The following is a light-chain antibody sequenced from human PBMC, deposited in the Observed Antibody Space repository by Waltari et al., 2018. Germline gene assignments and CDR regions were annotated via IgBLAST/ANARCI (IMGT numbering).Light chain of an antibody. CDR3: QQYDNLPTT. CDR2: DAF. CDR1: QDIRTY. V-gene: IGKV1-33*01. Sequence: DIQMTQSPSSLSASVGARFTITCHASQDIRTYLNWYQPKPGRAPKLLIFDAFNLETGGPGRFSGIGAGTHFSFTINRLQPEDIATYYCQQYDNLPTTFGQGTRLDMK. J-gene: IGKJ5*01.